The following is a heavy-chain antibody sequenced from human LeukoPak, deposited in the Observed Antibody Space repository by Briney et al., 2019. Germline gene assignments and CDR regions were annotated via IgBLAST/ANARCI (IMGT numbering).Heavy chain of an antibody. J-gene: IGHJ5*02. Sequence: SGGSLRLSCAASGFTFTDYYMSWIRQAPGKGLEWLSYISSSGSTIYYADSVKGRFTISRDNSKNTLYLQMNSLRAEDTAVYYCASRSITMIMGDWFDPWGQGTLVTVSS. V-gene: IGHV3-11*04. D-gene: IGHD3-22*01. CDR1: GFTFTDYY. CDR2: ISSSGSTI. CDR3: ASRSITMIMGDWFDP.